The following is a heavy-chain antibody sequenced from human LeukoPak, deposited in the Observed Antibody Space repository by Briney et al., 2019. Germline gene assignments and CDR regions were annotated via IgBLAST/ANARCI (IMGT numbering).Heavy chain of an antibody. CDR2: IYPGDSDT. CDR1: GYSFTSYW. V-gene: IGHV5-51*01. D-gene: IGHD3-3*01. J-gene: IGHJ4*02. CDR3: ARGPYDFWSGYLPSFDY. Sequence: GESLKISCKGSGYSFTSYWIGWVRQMPGKGLEWMGIIYPGDSDTRYSPSFQGQVTISADKSISTAYLQWSSLKASDTAMCYCARGPYDFWSGYLPSFDYWGQGTLVTVSS.